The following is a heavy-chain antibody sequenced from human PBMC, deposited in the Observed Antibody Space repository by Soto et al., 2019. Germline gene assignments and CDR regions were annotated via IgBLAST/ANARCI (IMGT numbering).Heavy chain of an antibody. CDR2: INPATGAA. J-gene: IGHJ3*02. CDR3: ARGGGVGVAGSAAFDM. Sequence: QLHLVQSGAVVKKPGASVTVSCSASGYPVTAYYMHWVRQAPGRGLEWMGGINPATGAAKYTQTVQGRVPMARDTATGTAFMELSGLTSEDTAVFYWARGGGVGVAGSAAFDMWGQGTLVTVSS. V-gene: IGHV1-2*02. CDR1: GYPVTAYY. D-gene: IGHD3-3*01.